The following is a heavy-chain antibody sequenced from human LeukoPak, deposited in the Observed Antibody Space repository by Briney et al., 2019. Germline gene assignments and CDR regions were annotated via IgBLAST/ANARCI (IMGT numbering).Heavy chain of an antibody. CDR2: INPNGGGT. Sequence: ASVKVSCKASGYTFTGYYMHWVRQAPGQGLEWMGWINPNGGGTNYAQKFQGRVTMTRDTSISTAYMELSRLRSDDTAVYYCARDRLLWFGGVLPEPGNWGQGTLVTVSS. J-gene: IGHJ4*02. CDR1: GYTFTGYY. D-gene: IGHD3-10*01. CDR3: ARDRLLWFGGVLPEPGN. V-gene: IGHV1-2*02.